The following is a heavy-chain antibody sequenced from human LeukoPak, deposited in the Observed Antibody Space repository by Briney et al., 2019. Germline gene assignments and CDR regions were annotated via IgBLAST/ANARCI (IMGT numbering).Heavy chain of an antibody. Sequence: GGSLRLSCAASGLRFSDYYVSWIRQAPGKGLQWVSYISSGGDIMHYADSVKGRFTSSRDNAKNSGYLEMNSLRAEDTAVYYCARELAGVSEDYWGQGTLVTVSS. CDR1: GLRFSDYY. CDR3: ARELAGVSEDY. D-gene: IGHD1-14*01. J-gene: IGHJ4*02. CDR2: ISSGGDIM. V-gene: IGHV3-11*04.